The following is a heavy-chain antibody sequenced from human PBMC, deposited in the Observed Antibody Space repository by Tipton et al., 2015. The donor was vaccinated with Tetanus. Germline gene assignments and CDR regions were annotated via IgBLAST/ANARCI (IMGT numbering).Heavy chain of an antibody. Sequence: CAASGFTFSNAWMSWVRQAPGKGLEWVGRIKSRTDGGTTDYAAPVKGRFTISRDDSKNTLYLQMNSLKTEDTAVYYCTTDPVTMIVVVLIWGQGTMVTVSS. J-gene: IGHJ3*02. D-gene: IGHD3-22*01. CDR3: TTDPVTMIVVVLI. CDR2: IKSRTDGGTT. CDR1: GFTFSNAW. V-gene: IGHV3-15*01.